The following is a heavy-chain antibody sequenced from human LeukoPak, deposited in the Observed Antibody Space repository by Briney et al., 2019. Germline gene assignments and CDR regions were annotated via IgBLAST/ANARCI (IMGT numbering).Heavy chain of an antibody. D-gene: IGHD2-15*01. J-gene: IGHJ4*02. CDR1: GYTFTSYG. Sequence: ASVKVSCKASGYTFTSYGISWVRQAPGQGLEWMGWISAYNGNTNYAQKFQGIVTMTEDTSTDTAYMELSSLRSEDTAVYYCATPCCSGGSFPYYWGQGTLVTVSS. CDR2: ISAYNGNT. V-gene: IGHV1-18*01. CDR3: ATPCCSGGSFPYY.